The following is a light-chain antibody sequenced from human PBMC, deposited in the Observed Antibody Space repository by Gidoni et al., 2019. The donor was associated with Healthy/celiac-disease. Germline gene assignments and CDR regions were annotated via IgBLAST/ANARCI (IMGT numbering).Light chain of an antibody. Sequence: EIGLTQSPGPLYLSPGERATLACRASQSVSSSYFAWYQQKPGQAPRLLIYGASRRATGLPDRFSGSGAGTDFTLTISILDPEYFAVYYCQQYGSSITFXQXTRLEIK. CDR1: QSVSSSY. CDR2: GAS. V-gene: IGKV3-20*01. J-gene: IGKJ5*01. CDR3: QQYGSSIT.